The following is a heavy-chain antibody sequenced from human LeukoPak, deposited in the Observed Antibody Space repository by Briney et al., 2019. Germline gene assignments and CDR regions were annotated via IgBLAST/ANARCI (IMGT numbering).Heavy chain of an antibody. V-gene: IGHV4-39*02. Sequence: SETLSLTCTLSGGSISSSDPYWGWIRQPPGKGLEWIGCLSYTGNSYYNTSIRSRVTISADASKNHFSLTLRSVTAADAATYFCAKGRTGNSEAYFALWGQGKLVTVSS. CDR1: GGSISSSDPY. CDR2: LSYTGNS. D-gene: IGHD4-17*01. J-gene: IGHJ5*02. CDR3: AKGRTGNSEAYFAL.